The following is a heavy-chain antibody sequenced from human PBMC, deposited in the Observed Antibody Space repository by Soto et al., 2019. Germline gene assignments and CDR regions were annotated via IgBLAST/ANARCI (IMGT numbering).Heavy chain of an antibody. CDR1: GGSVSSGTYY. D-gene: IGHD5-12*01. CDR2: VYYTGSS. Sequence: QVLLQESGPGLVKPSETLSLTCTVSGGSVSSGTYYWSWIRKPPGKGLEWIGYVYYTGSSKYNPSLKSRVTMSVDTSKNQFSLKLSSVTAADTAVYYCAREFGYGYSGYDPWGQGTLVTVSS. V-gene: IGHV4-61*01. J-gene: IGHJ5*02. CDR3: AREFGYGYSGYDP.